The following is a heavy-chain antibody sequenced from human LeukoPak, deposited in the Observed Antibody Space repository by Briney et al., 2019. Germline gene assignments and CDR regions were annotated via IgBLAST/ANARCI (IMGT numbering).Heavy chain of an antibody. V-gene: IGHV1-18*01. CDR2: ISVYNGNT. CDR3: ARRGPGAYYYDSSGYHADY. J-gene: IGHJ4*02. Sequence: GASVKVSCKASGYSFTSYGISWVRQAPGQGLEWMGWISVYNGNTNYAQKLQGRVTMTKDTSTSTAYMELRSLRSDDTAVYYCARRGPGAYYYDSSGYHADYWGQGTLVTVSS. CDR1: GYSFTSYG. D-gene: IGHD3-22*01.